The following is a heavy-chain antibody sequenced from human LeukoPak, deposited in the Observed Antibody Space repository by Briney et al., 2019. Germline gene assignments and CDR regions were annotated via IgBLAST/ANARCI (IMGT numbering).Heavy chain of an antibody. V-gene: IGHV4-59*01. Sequence: PSETLSLTRTVSGGSISSYYWSWIRQPPGKGLEWIGYIYYSGSTNYNPSLKSRVTISVDTSKNQFSLKLSSVTAADTAVYYCARDTRGIFDYWGQGTLVTVSS. J-gene: IGHJ4*02. CDR3: ARDTRGIFDY. CDR2: IYYSGST. CDR1: GGSISSYY. D-gene: IGHD3-10*01.